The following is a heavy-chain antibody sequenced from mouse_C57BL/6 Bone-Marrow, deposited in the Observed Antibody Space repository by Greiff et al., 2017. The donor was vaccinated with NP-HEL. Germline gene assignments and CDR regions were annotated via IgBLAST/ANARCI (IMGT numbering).Heavy chain of an antibody. Sequence: EVQGVESGGGLVKPGGSLKLSCAASGFTFSSYAMSWVRQTPEKRLEWVATISDGGSYTYYPDNVKGRFTISRDNAKNNLYLQMSHLKSEDTAMYYCARLLLPFAYWGQGTLVTVSA. CDR3: ARLLLPFAY. CDR1: GFTFSSYA. CDR2: ISDGGSYT. D-gene: IGHD1-1*01. J-gene: IGHJ3*01. V-gene: IGHV5-4*01.